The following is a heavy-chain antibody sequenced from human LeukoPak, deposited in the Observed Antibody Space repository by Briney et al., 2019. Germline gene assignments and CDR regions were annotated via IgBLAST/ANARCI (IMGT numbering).Heavy chain of an antibody. V-gene: IGHV1-18*01. CDR2: ISGRSDDI. CDR1: GYTFTTFG. CDR3: ARDRDGWTDSFDP. Sequence: ASVKVSCQASGYTFTTFGISWVRQAPGRGLEWMGYISGRSDDINFAQNFQDRLTMTTDTSTSTAYMELERLTSDDTAVYYCARDRDGWTDSFDPWGQGTLVIVSS. J-gene: IGHJ5*02. D-gene: IGHD2-2*03.